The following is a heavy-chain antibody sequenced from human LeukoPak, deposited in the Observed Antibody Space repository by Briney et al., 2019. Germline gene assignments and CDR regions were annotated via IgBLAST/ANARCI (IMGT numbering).Heavy chain of an antibody. D-gene: IGHD4-11*01. Sequence: SETLSLTCTVSGGSISSGSYYWSWIRQPAGKGLEWIGRIYTSGSTNYNPSLKSRVTISVDTSKNQFSLKLSSVTAADTAVYYCARGRSNYGLLYYFDYWGQGTLVTVSS. CDR1: GGSISSGSYY. CDR3: ARGRSNYGLLYYFDY. V-gene: IGHV4-61*02. CDR2: IYTSGST. J-gene: IGHJ4*02.